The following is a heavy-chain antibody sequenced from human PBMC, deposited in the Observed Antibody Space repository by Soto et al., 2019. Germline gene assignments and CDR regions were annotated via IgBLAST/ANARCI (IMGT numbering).Heavy chain of an antibody. CDR3: AKDGYSYGINWFGP. V-gene: IGHV3-23*01. J-gene: IGHJ5*02. CDR1: GFTFSNYA. CDR2: IGGSGGST. D-gene: IGHD5-18*01. Sequence: GGSLRLSCVASGFTFSNYAMSWVRQAPGKGLEWVSAIGGSGGSTYYADSVKGRFTISRDNSKNTLYLQMNSLRAEDTAVYYCAKDGYSYGINWFGPWGQGTLVTVSS.